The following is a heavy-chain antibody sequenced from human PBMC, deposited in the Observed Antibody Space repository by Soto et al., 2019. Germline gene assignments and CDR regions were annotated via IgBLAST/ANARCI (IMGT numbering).Heavy chain of an antibody. CDR1: GGTFSSYA. D-gene: IGHD2-15*01. V-gene: IGHV1-69*13. CDR3: ARPHCSGGSCYRAWGAFDI. J-gene: IGHJ3*02. CDR2: IIPIFGTA. Sequence: ASVKVSCKASGGTFSSYAISWVRQAPGQGLEWMGGIIPIFGTANYAQKFQGRVTITADESTSTAYMELSSLRSEDTAVYYCARPHCSGGSCYRAWGAFDIWGQGTMVTVSS.